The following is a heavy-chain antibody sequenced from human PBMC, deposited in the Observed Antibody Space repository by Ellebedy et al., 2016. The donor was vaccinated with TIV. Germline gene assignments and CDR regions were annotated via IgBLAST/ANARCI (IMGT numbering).Heavy chain of an antibody. D-gene: IGHD1-26*01. CDR1: GFTFSSYA. J-gene: IGHJ4*02. CDR3: ARLGESFGFDS. V-gene: IGHV3-30*01. CDR2: VSYDGGDK. Sequence: GESLKISCAASGFTFSSYAMHWVRQAPGKGLEWVSIVSYDGGDKNYADSVKGRFTISRDNSENTIYLQINSLRAEDTAVYYCARLGESFGFDSWGQGALVTVSS.